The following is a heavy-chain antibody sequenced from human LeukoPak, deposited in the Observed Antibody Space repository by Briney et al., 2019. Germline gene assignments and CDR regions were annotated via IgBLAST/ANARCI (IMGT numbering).Heavy chain of an antibody. J-gene: IGHJ4*02. Sequence: GASVKVSCKASGYTFTDYYMHWVRQAPGQGLEWMGWINPNSGGTNFAQKFQGRVAMTRDTSISTAYLELSSLRSDDTAVYFCARARWQLVPYFDSWGQGTLVTVSS. V-gene: IGHV1-2*02. CDR2: INPNSGGT. CDR1: GYTFTDYY. CDR3: ARARWQLVPYFDS. D-gene: IGHD6-6*01.